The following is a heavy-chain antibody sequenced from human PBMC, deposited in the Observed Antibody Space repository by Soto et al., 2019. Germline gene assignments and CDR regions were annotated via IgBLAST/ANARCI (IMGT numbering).Heavy chain of an antibody. CDR2: IYATGTT. CDR3: VRDGTKTLRDWFDP. CDR1: GASISGFY. D-gene: IGHD1-1*01. J-gene: IGHJ5*02. V-gene: IGHV4-4*07. Sequence: SETLSITCTVSGASISGFYWSWIRKSAGKGLEWIGRIYATGTTDYNPSLKSRVMMSVDTSKKKFSLKLRSVTAADTAVYYCVRDGTKTLRDWFDPWGQGIPVTVS.